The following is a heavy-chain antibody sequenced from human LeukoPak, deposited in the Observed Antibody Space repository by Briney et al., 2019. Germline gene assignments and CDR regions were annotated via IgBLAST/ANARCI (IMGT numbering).Heavy chain of an antibody. Sequence: PGGSLTLSCAASGFSFSTHSMNWVRQAPGKGLEWISFSNLDGTDIHYGESVKGRFTISRDNAKNSLYLQMHTLRAEDTAVYYCAGDGVGVLPGDAFDIWSQGTMVTVSS. D-gene: IGHD1-26*01. V-gene: IGHV3-21*05. CDR1: GFSFSTHS. CDR2: SNLDGTDI. J-gene: IGHJ3*02. CDR3: AGDGVGVLPGDAFDI.